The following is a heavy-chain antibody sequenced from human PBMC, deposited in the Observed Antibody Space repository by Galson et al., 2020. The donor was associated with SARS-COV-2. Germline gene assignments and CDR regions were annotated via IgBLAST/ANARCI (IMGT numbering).Heavy chain of an antibody. J-gene: IGHJ4*02. Sequence: GESLKISCAASGFIFSDFYMSWIRQAPGKGLEWVSYIGPTGSTIYYADSVKGRFTISRDNARNSLYLQMNSLRADDTAVYYCARAGHSGYYRDYWGQGTLVTVSS. V-gene: IGHV3-11*04. CDR3: ARAGHSGYYRDY. CDR2: IGPTGSTI. CDR1: GFIFSDFY. D-gene: IGHD3-3*01.